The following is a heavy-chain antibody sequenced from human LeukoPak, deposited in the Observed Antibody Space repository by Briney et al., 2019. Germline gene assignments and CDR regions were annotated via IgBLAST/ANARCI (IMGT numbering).Heavy chain of an antibody. CDR2: INPSGGST. CDR1: GYTFTSYY. J-gene: IGHJ3*02. CDR3: ARDKTNTLGPYCSSTSCYRQQSAYAFDI. Sequence: GASVKVSCKASGYTFTSYYMHWVRQAPGQGLEWMGIINPSGGSTSYAQKFQGRVTITADESTSTAYMELSSLRSEDTAVYYCARDKTNTLGPYCSSTSCYRQQSAYAFDIWGQGTMVTVSS. V-gene: IGHV1-46*01. D-gene: IGHD2-2*01.